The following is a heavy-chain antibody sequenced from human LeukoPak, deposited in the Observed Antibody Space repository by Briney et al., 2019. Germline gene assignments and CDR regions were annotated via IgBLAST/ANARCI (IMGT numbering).Heavy chain of an antibody. V-gene: IGHV1-46*01. Sequence: ASVKVSCKASGYTFTSYYMHWVRQAPGHGLEWMGIINPSGGSTSYAQKFQGRVTMTRDTSTSTVYMELSSLRSEDTAVYYCARVTSGSYYEPAFDYWGQGTLVTVSS. D-gene: IGHD1-26*01. CDR3: ARVTSGSYYEPAFDY. CDR2: INPSGGST. J-gene: IGHJ4*02. CDR1: GYTFTSYY.